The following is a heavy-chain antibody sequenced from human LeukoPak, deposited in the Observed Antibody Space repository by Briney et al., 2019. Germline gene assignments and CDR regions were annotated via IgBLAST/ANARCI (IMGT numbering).Heavy chain of an antibody. J-gene: IGHJ4*02. Sequence: SETLSLTCTVSGGSISSYYWSWIRQPPGKGLEWIGYIYYSGSTNYNPSLKSRVTISVDTSKNQFSLKPSSVTAADTAVYYCARHAETLYCSSTSCYLDYFDYWGQGTLVTVSS. CDR1: GGSISSYY. V-gene: IGHV4-59*08. D-gene: IGHD2-2*01. CDR3: ARHAETLYCSSTSCYLDYFDY. CDR2: IYYSGST.